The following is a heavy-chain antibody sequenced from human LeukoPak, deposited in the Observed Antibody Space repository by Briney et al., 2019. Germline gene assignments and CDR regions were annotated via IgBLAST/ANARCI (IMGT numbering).Heavy chain of an antibody. J-gene: IGHJ4*02. CDR3: AKDRLLNCRGDCYIFDY. Sequence: GGSLRLSCVASGFTLRSYVMNWVRQTPGKGLEWVSSISGSGDSTFYADSVKGRFSIFRDNSKNTLYLQVNGLRTEDTAVYYCAKDRLLNCRGDCYIFDYWGQGTVVTVSS. V-gene: IGHV3-23*01. CDR1: GFTLRSYV. CDR2: ISGSGDST. D-gene: IGHD2-21*02.